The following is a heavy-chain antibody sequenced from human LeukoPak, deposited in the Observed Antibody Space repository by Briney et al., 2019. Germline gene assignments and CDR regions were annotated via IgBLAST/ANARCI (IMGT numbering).Heavy chain of an antibody. J-gene: IGHJ4*02. Sequence: ASVKVSCKASGYTFTSYDINWVRQATGQGLEWMGWMNPNSGNTGYAQKFQGRVTMTEDTSTDTAYMELSSLRSEDTAVYYCATEDLWELGAYWGQGTLVTVSS. V-gene: IGHV1-8*01. CDR2: MNPNSGNT. CDR3: ATEDLWELGAY. CDR1: GYTFTSYD. D-gene: IGHD1-26*01.